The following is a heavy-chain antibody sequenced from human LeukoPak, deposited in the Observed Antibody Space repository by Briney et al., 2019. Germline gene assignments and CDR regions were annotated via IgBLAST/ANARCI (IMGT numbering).Heavy chain of an antibody. CDR2: IYYSGST. V-gene: IGHV4-59*01. CDR3: ARGRMVYAYAFDI. D-gene: IGHD2-8*01. Sequence: PSETLSLTCTVSGGSISSYYWSWIRQRPGKGLEWIGYIYYSGSTNYNPSLKSRVTISVDTSKNQFSLKLSSVTAADTAVYYCARGRMVYAYAFDIWGQGTMVTVSS. J-gene: IGHJ3*02. CDR1: GGSISSYY.